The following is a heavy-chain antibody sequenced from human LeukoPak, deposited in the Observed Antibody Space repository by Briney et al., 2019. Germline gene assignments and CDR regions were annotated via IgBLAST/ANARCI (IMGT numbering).Heavy chain of an antibody. CDR3: ARGYSSGYYLYYFDY. J-gene: IGHJ4*02. CDR2: ISGSGSNT. V-gene: IGHV3-21*01. D-gene: IGHD3-22*01. CDR1: GFTVSSNY. Sequence: GGSLRLSCAASGFTVSSNYMSWVRQAPGKGLEWVSSISGSGSNTYYAGSVKGQFTISRDNAKNSLYLQMNSLRAEDTAVYYCARGYSSGYYLYYFDYWGQGTLVTVSS.